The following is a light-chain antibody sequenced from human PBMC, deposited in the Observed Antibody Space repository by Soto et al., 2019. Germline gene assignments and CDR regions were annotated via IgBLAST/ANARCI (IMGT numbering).Light chain of an antibody. V-gene: IGLV2-11*01. CDR1: SSDVGGYNY. CDR3: CSYAGRFTYV. J-gene: IGLJ1*01. CDR2: DVS. Sequence: QSALTQPRSVSGSPGQSVSISCTGTSSDVGGYNYVSWYQQHPGKAPKVMIYDVSKRPSGVPDRCSGSKSGNTASLTISGLQSEDEADYYCCSYAGRFTYVFGTGTKLTVL.